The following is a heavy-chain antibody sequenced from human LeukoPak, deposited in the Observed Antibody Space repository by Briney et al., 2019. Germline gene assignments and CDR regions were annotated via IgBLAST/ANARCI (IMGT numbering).Heavy chain of an antibody. CDR1: GGSISSHY. V-gene: IGHV4-59*11. Sequence: PSETLSLTCTVSGGSISSHYWSWIRQPPGKGLEWIWYIYYSGSSNSNPSLKRPVTISVDTSKSQFSLKVKSGTGADTAVYYCARSLKGDLVFDYWGQGTLVTVSS. J-gene: IGHJ4*02. CDR2: IYYSGSS. D-gene: IGHD3-16*01. CDR3: ARSLKGDLVFDY.